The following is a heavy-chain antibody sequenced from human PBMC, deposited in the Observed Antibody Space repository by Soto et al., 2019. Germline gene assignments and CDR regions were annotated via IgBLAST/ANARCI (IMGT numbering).Heavy chain of an antibody. CDR1: GYTSTSHY. J-gene: IGHJ3*02. V-gene: IGHV1-46*01. Sequence: ASVKVSCKASGYTSTSHYIHWVRQAPGQGLEWMGIIHPSGGSTSYAQKFQGRVTMTRDTSTSTVYMDLSSLRSDDTAVYYCARGGNTGDFDIWGQGTMVTVSS. D-gene: IGHD2-15*01. CDR3: ARGGNTGDFDI. CDR2: IHPSGGST.